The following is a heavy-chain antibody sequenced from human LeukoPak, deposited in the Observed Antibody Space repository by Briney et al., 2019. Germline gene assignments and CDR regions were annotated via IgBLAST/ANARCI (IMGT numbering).Heavy chain of an antibody. D-gene: IGHD2-2*01. Sequence: SETLSLTCAVYGGSFSGYYWSWIRQPPGKGLEWLGEINHSGSTNYNPSLKSRVTISVDTSKNQFSLKLSSVTAADTAVYYCARGRRYCSSTSCTYAFDIWGQGTMVTVSS. CDR2: INHSGST. J-gene: IGHJ3*02. CDR1: GGSFSGYY. CDR3: ARGRRYCSSTSCTYAFDI. V-gene: IGHV4-34*01.